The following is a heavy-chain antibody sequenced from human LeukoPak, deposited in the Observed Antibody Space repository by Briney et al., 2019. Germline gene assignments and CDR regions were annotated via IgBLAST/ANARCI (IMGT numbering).Heavy chain of an antibody. CDR2: INHSGST. D-gene: IGHD3-16*01. V-gene: IGHV4-34*01. Sequence: PSETLSLTCAVYGGSFSGYYWSWIRQPPGKGLEWIGEINHSGSTNYNPSLKSRVTISVDTSKNQFSLKLSSVTAADTAVYYCARTSLRSDLPYYYYGMDVWGQGTTVTVSS. J-gene: IGHJ6*02. CDR1: GGSFSGYY. CDR3: ARTSLRSDLPYYYYGMDV.